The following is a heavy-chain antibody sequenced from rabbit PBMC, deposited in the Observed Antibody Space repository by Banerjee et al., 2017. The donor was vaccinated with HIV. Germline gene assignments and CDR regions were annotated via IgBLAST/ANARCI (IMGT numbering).Heavy chain of an antibody. CDR3: ARHHYNYGYAGDA. Sequence: QSLEESGGDLVQPEGSLTLTCTASGFSFSSSAYMCWVRQAPGKGLEWIACIYTGSSGSTYYASWAKGRFTISKTSSTTVTLQMTSLTAADTATYFCARHHYNYGYAGDAWGQGTLVTVS. CDR1: GFSFSSSAY. CDR2: IYTGSSGST. D-gene: IGHD6-1*01. V-gene: IGHV1S40*01. J-gene: IGHJ3*01.